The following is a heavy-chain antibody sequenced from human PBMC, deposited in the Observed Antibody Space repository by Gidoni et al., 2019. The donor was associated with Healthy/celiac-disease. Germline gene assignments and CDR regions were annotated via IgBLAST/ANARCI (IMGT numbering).Heavy chain of an antibody. CDR2: INPSGGST. V-gene: IGHV1-46*01. CDR1: GYTFTSYY. J-gene: IGHJ4*02. D-gene: IGHD3-22*01. CDR3: ARDSGHYDRSGYPDY. Sequence: LQLVQSGAEVKKPGASVKVSCKASGYTFTSYYMHWVRQAPGQGLEWMGIINPSGGSTSYAQKFQGRVTMTRDTSTSTVYMELSSLRAEDTAVYYCARDSGHYDRSGYPDYWGQGTLVTVSS.